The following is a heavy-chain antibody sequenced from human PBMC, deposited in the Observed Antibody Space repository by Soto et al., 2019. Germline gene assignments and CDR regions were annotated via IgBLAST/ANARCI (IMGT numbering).Heavy chain of an antibody. J-gene: IGHJ4*02. Sequence: QVQLVESGGGLVKPGGSLRLSCAASGFTFSDSYMTLIRQAPGKGLEWISYISGSGDTIYYADSVKGRFTVSRDNAKNSLYLQMNSLRAEDTAVYYCASDPYYYASEYWGQGTLVTVSS. CDR3: ASDPYYYASEY. D-gene: IGHD3-10*01. V-gene: IGHV3-11*01. CDR2: ISGSGDTI. CDR1: GFTFSDSY.